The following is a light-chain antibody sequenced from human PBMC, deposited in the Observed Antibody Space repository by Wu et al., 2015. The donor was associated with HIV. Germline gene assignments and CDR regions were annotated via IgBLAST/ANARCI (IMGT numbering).Light chain of an antibody. J-gene: IGKJ4*01. CDR3: QQYYSTHPLT. Sequence: IRITQSPSSLSASTGDRVTITCRASQGISSYLAWYQQKPGKAPKLLLYAASRLESGVPSRFSGSGSGTDYTLTISSLQPEDFATYYCQQYYSTHPLTFGGGTKVGIK. V-gene: IGKV1-NL1*01. CDR2: AAS. CDR1: QGISSY.